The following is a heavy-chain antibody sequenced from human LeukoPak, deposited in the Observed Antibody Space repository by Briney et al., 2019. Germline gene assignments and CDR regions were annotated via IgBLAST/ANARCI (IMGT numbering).Heavy chain of an antibody. J-gene: IGHJ5*02. V-gene: IGHV1-2*02. CDR2: INPNSGGT. Sequence: ASVTVSCKASGYTFTGYYMHWVRQAPGQGREWMGWINPNSGGTNCAQKFQGRVTMTRDTSISTAYMELSRLRSDDTAVYYCARERGIAAAGTWGQGTLVTVSS. CDR1: GYTFTGYY. CDR3: ARERGIAAAGT. D-gene: IGHD6-13*01.